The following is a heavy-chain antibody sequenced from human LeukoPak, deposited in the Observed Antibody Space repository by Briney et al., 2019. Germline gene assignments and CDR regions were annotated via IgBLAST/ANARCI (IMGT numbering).Heavy chain of an antibody. CDR1: GDSISSSSFY. V-gene: IGHV4-39*01. CDR2: IYYSGSM. D-gene: IGHD1-26*01. CDR3: ACLSGSYPFYFDY. Sequence: SETLSLTCTVSGDSISSSSFYWGWIRQPPGKGLEWIGNIYYSGSMYYNPSLQSRVTISVDTSKNQFSLKLTSVTAADTGLYYCACLSGSYPFYFDYWGQGTLVTVSS. J-gene: IGHJ4*02.